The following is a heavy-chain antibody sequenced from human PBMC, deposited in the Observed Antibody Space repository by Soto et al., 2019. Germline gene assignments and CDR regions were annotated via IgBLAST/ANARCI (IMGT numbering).Heavy chain of an antibody. CDR2: IYYSGST. Sequence: SETLSLTCAVYGGSFSGYYWSWIRQPPGKGLEWIGYIYYSGSTNYNPSLKSRVTISVDTSKNQFSLKLSSVTAADTAVYYCAASDVTPLDILTGLIVRWGQGTLVTVSS. D-gene: IGHD3-9*01. J-gene: IGHJ4*02. CDR3: AASDVTPLDILTGLIVR. CDR1: GGSFSGYY. V-gene: IGHV4-59*08.